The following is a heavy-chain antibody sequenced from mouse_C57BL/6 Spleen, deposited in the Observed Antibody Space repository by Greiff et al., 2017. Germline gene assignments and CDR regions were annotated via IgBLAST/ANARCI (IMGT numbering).Heavy chain of an antibody. CDR2: IHPNSGST. CDR3: ARRGYGPTLAYFDY. J-gene: IGHJ2*01. CDR1: GYTFTSYW. D-gene: IGHD2-10*02. V-gene: IGHV1-64*01. Sequence: QVQLQQPGAELVKPGASVKLSCKASGYTFTSYWMHWVKQRPGQGLEWIGMIHPNSGSTNYNEKFKSKATLTVDKSSSTAYMQLSSLTSEDSAVYYCARRGYGPTLAYFDYWGQGTTLTVSS.